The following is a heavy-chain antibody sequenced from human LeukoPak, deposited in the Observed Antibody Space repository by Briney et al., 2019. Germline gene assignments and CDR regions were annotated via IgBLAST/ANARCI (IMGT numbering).Heavy chain of an antibody. J-gene: IGHJ4*02. Sequence: GGSLRVSCAATGLTFSSYAMHWLRQAPGKGLEWVAVISYDGSNKYYADSVKGRFTISRDNSKNTLYLQMNSLRAEDTAVYYCARETYSVYGDYLYYFDYWGQGTLVTVSS. D-gene: IGHD4-17*01. CDR1: GLTFSSYA. CDR2: ISYDGSNK. V-gene: IGHV3-30-3*01. CDR3: ARETYSVYGDYLYYFDY.